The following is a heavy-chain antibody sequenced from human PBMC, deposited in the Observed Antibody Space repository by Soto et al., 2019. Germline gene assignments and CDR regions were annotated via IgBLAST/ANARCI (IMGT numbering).Heavy chain of an antibody. CDR2: IYYSGST. J-gene: IGHJ6*02. Sequence: PSETLSLTCTVSGGSISSGDYYWSWIRQPPGKGLEWIGYIYYSGSTYYNPSLKSRVTISIDRSKNQFSLKLSSVTAADTSVYYCAREGYSSGYYYYYGMDVWGQGTTVTVSS. V-gene: IGHV4-30-4*02. D-gene: IGHD3-22*01. CDR1: GGSISSGDYY. CDR3: AREGYSSGYYYYYGMDV.